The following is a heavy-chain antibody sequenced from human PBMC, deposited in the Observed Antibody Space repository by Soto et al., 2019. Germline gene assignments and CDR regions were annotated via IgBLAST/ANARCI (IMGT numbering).Heavy chain of an antibody. CDR2: IYSGGST. CDR3: AVGGVATISDDAFDI. D-gene: IGHD5-12*01. Sequence: GGSLRLSCAASGFTVSSNYMSWVRQAPGKGLEWVSVIYSGGSTYYADSVKGRFTISRDNSKNTLYLQMNSLRAEDTAVYYCAVGGVATISDDAFDIWGQGTMVTVSS. J-gene: IGHJ3*02. V-gene: IGHV3-66*01. CDR1: GFTVSSNY.